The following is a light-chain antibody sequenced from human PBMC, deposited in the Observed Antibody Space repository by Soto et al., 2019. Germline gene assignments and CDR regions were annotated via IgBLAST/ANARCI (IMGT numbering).Light chain of an antibody. CDR3: QQYGSAPKT. CDR2: GAC. CDR1: QSVSGY. V-gene: IGKV3-20*01. J-gene: IGKJ1*01. Sequence: EIVMTQSPATLSVSPGERVTLSCRASQSVSGYLAWYQLEGGQAPRLLVYGACTRATGIAVRFSGSGSGTDITLPISRLEPKILEVFYCQQYGSAPKTFGQGTKGE.